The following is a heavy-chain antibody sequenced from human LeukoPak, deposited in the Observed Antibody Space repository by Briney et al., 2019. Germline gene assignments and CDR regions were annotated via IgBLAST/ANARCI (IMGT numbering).Heavy chain of an antibody. J-gene: IGHJ6*02. CDR1: GGSISSYY. Sequence: SETLSLTCTVSGGSISSYYWSWIRQPPGKGLEWIGYIYYSGSTNYNPSLKSRVTISVDTSKNQFSLKLSSVTAADTAVYYCARLPPRYYYGTDVWGQGTTVTVSS. V-gene: IGHV4-59*01. CDR2: IYYSGST. CDR3: ARLPPRYYYGTDV.